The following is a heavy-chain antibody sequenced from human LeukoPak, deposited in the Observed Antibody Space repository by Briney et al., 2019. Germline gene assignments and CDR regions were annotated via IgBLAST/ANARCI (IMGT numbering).Heavy chain of an antibody. Sequence: ASVKVSCKASGYTFTSYEINWVRQATGQGLEWMGWMNPNSGKTGYAQKFQGRVTMTRNTSISTAYMELSSLRSEDTAVYYCAKGDTTWELPHDYWGQGTLVTVSS. CDR2: MNPNSGKT. V-gene: IGHV1-8*01. D-gene: IGHD1-26*01. CDR3: AKGDTTWELPHDY. J-gene: IGHJ4*02. CDR1: GYTFTSYE.